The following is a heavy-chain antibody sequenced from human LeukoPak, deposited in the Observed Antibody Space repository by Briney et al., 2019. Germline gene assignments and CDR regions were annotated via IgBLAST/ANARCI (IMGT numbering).Heavy chain of an antibody. V-gene: IGHV1-18*01. Sequence: ASVKVSCKASDYTFISYGISWVRQDPGQGLEWMAWISPYNDNTYYAQNLQGRVTVTTDTSTSTAYMELRSLRSDDTAVYYCAREWTYDSYQNVFDIWGQGTMVTVS. CDR1: DYTFISYG. D-gene: IGHD3-22*01. CDR3: AREWTYDSYQNVFDI. J-gene: IGHJ3*02. CDR2: ISPYNDNT.